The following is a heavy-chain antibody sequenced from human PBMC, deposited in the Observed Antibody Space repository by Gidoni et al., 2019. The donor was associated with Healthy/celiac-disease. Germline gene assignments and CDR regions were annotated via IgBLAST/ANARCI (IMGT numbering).Heavy chain of an antibody. CDR1: GFSLSNARMG. J-gene: IGHJ4*02. V-gene: IGHV2-26*01. Sequence: QVTLTESGPVLVKPTETLTLTCTVSGFSLSNARMGVSWIRQPPGKALEWLAHIFSNDEKSYSTSLKSSLTISKDTSKSQVVLTMTNMDPVDTATYYCARINYDFWSGYCDYWGQGTLVTVSS. CDR2: IFSNDEK. D-gene: IGHD3-3*01. CDR3: ARINYDFWSGYCDY.